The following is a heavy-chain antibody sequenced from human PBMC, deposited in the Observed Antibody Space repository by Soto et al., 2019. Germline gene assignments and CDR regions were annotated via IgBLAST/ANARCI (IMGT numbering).Heavy chain of an antibody. Sequence: SLRLSCAASGFTFDDHAMHWVRQAPGKGLEWVSGISYDSGAIGYADSVKGRFTISRDNTRNSLFLQLNSLRADDTAFYYCEKDDRGNHWIAFWGRGTLDPVSS. V-gene: IGHV3-9*01. CDR1: GFTFDDHA. D-gene: IGHD2-21*01. J-gene: IGHJ4*02. CDR3: EKDDRGNHWIAF. CDR2: ISYDSGAI.